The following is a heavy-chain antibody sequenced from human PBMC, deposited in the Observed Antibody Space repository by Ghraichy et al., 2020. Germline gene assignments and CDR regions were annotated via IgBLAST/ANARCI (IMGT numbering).Heavy chain of an antibody. CDR1: GFTFSSYA. CDR3: AKDHQGYGDYANWFDP. V-gene: IGHV3-23*01. Sequence: GSLRLSCAASGFTFSSYAMSWVRQAPGKGLEWVSAISGSGGSTYYADSVKGRFTISRDNSKNTLYLQMNSLRAEDTAVYYCAKDHQGYGDYANWFDPWGQGTLVTVSS. CDR2: ISGSGGST. J-gene: IGHJ5*02. D-gene: IGHD4-17*01.